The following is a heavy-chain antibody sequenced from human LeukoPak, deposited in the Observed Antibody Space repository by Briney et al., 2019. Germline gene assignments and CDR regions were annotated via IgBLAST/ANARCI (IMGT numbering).Heavy chain of an antibody. V-gene: IGHV1-18*01. CDR3: ARVPYDILTGSQYNWFDP. J-gene: IGHJ5*02. D-gene: IGHD3-9*01. Sequence: ASVKVSCKASGYTFTSCGISWVRQAPGQGLEWMGWISAYNGNTNYAQKLQGRVTMTTDTSTSTAYMELRSLRSDDTAVYYCARVPYDILTGSQYNWFDPWGQGTLVTVSS. CDR2: ISAYNGNT. CDR1: GYTFTSCG.